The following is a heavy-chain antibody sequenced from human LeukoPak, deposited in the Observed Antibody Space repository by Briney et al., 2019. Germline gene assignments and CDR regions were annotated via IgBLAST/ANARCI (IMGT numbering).Heavy chain of an antibody. CDR2: INPNSGGT. CDR3: ARDSRPSYDSSGYYYPGDY. J-gene: IGHJ4*02. V-gene: IGHV1-2*02. Sequence: ASVKVSCKASAYTFTGYYMHWVRQAPGQGLEWMGWINPNSGGTNYAQKFQGRVTMTRDTSISTAYMELSRLRSDDTAVYYCARDSRPSYDSSGYYYPGDYWGQGTLVTVSS. D-gene: IGHD3-22*01. CDR1: AYTFTGYY.